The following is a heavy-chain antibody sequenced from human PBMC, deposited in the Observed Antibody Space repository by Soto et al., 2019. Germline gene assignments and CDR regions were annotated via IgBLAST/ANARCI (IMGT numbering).Heavy chain of an antibody. CDR1: GFTFSSYS. V-gene: IGHV3-21*01. CDR2: ISSSSSYI. J-gene: IGHJ4*02. CDR3: ARLKTYYYDSSGSQGDY. D-gene: IGHD3-22*01. Sequence: ESGGGLVKPGGSLRLSCAASGFTFSSYSMNWVRQAPGKGLEWVSSISSSSSYIYYADSVKGRFTISRDNAKNSLYLQMNSLRAEDTAVYYCARLKTYYYDSSGSQGDYWGQGTLVTVSS.